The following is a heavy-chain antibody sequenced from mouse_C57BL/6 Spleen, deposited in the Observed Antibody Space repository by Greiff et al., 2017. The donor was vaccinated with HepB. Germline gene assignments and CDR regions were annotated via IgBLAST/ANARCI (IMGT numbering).Heavy chain of an antibody. CDR3: ARATRKEYAMDY. J-gene: IGHJ4*01. CDR2: INPNNGGT. Sequence: EVQLQQSGPELVKPGASVKISCKASGYTFTDYYMNWVKQSHGKSLEWIGDINPNNGGTSYNQKFKGKATLTVDKSSSTAYMELRSLTSEDSAVYNCARATRKEYAMDYWGQGTSVTVSS. CDR1: GYTFTDYY. V-gene: IGHV1-26*01.